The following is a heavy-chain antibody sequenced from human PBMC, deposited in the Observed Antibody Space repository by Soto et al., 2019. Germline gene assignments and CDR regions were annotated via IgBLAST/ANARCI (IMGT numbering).Heavy chain of an antibody. CDR3: ARAGSRSWKNRKRGMDV. J-gene: IGHJ6*01. Sequence: GASVKVSCKASGYTFTSYGISWVRQAPGQGLEWMGWISAYNGNTNYAQKLQGRVTMTTDTSTSTAYMELRSLRSDDTAVYYCARAGSRSWKNRKRGMDVWGQGTTVTVSS. CDR1: GYTFTSYG. CDR2: ISAYNGNT. D-gene: IGHD6-13*01. V-gene: IGHV1-18*04.